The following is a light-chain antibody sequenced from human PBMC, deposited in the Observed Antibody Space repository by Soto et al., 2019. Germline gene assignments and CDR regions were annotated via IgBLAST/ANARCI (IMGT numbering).Light chain of an antibody. J-gene: IGLJ1*01. CDR3: CSYAGSSTYV. CDR2: EGS. V-gene: IGLV2-23*01. Sequence: QSALTQPASVSGSPGQSITISCSGSTSDVGNGFDSVSWYQQHPGKAPKLMIYEGSKRPSVVSNRFSGSKSGNTASLTISGLQAEDEADYYCCSYAGSSTYVFGTGTKLTVL. CDR1: TSDVGNGFDS.